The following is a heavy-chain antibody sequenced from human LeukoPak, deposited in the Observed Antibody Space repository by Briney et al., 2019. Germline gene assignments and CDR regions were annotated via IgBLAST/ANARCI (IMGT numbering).Heavy chain of an antibody. CDR3: VKDRPCDGCMPMDA. V-gene: IGHV3-23*01. CDR1: GFTFSDYS. D-gene: IGHD5-24*01. Sequence: PGGSLRLSCAASGFTFSDYSMSWVRQVPGKGLEWVSGIGRVGYTYYADSAKGRFTISRDNYKNTVYLQMNSLRAEDTAIYYCVKDRPCDGCMPMDAWGQGTTVTVSS. J-gene: IGHJ6*02. CDR2: IGRVGYT.